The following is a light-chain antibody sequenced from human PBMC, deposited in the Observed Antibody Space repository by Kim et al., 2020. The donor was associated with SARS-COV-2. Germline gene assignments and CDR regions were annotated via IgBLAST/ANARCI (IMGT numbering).Light chain of an antibody. CDR2: GAS. V-gene: IGKV3-15*01. J-gene: IGKJ1*01. CDR1: QSISSN. Sequence: VPPGERATPSCRTNQSISSNLAWYQQKPAQAPRLLIYGASTRATGVPARFGGSGSGTEFTLTISSLQSEDFGIYYCQLYNHWPLTFGQGTKVDIK. CDR3: QLYNHWPLT.